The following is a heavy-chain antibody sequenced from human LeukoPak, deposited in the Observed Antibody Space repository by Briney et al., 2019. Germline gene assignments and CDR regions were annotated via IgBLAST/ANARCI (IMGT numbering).Heavy chain of an antibody. CDR3: ARYLSGVAGYTYGRGIDF. CDR1: GFTFSSYW. Sequence: GGSLRLSCAASGFTFSSYWMSWVRQAPGKGLEWVANIKKDGTEKKYVDSVKGRFTISRDNAKNSLYLQMNSLRAEDTAVYYCARYLSGVAGYTYGRGIDFWGQGTLVTVSS. D-gene: IGHD5-18*01. CDR2: IKKDGTEK. J-gene: IGHJ4*02. V-gene: IGHV3-7*01.